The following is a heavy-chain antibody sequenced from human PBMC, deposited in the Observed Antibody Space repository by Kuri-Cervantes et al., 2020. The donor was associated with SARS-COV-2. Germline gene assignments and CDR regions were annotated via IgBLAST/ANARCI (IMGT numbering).Heavy chain of an antibody. CDR3: ARRAYGEEVDRYYMDV. CDR2: IYPGDSDT. D-gene: IGHD4-17*01. Sequence: GESLKISCKGSGYTFNNYWIGWVRQMPGKGLEWMGIIYPGDSDTRYSPSFQGQVTISADKSISTAFLQWSSLKASDTAMYYCARRAYGEEVDRYYMDVWGKGTTVTVSS. J-gene: IGHJ6*03. V-gene: IGHV5-51*01. CDR1: GYTFNNYW.